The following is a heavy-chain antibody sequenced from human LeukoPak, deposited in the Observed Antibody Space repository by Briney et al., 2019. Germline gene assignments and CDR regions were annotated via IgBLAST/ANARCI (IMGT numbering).Heavy chain of an antibody. CDR2: IKQDGSEK. CDR3: AKDSGCYDSSGYHFDY. J-gene: IGHJ4*02. CDR1: GFTFSSYW. D-gene: IGHD3-22*01. Sequence: PGGSLRLSCAASGFTFSSYWMSWVRQAPGRGLEWVANIKQDGSEKYYVDSVKGRFSISRDNSKNTLYLQMNSLRAEDTAVYYCAKDSGCYDSSGYHFDYWGQGTLVTVSS. V-gene: IGHV3-7*03.